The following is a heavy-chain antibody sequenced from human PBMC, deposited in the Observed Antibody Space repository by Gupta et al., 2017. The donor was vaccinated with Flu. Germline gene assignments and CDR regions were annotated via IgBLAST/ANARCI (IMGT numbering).Heavy chain of an antibody. D-gene: IGHD3-3*01. J-gene: IGHJ4*02. Sequence: EWIGYIFHTGNTNYNPSLKSRVTISLDTSENKFSLGVTSVTAADTAVYYCARQEYYDSGSGYFTGMMGPPVDWGQGTQVTVSS. V-gene: IGHV4-59*08. CDR2: IFHTGNT. CDR3: ARQEYYDSGSGYFTGMMGPPVD.